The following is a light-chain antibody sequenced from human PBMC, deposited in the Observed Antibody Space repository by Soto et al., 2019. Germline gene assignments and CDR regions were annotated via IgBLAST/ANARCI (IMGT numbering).Light chain of an antibody. CDR2: DVS. J-gene: IGLJ2*01. CDR3: SSYTSSSTLVV. V-gene: IGLV2-14*01. CDR1: SSDVGGYTY. Sequence: QSALTQPASVSGSPGQSITIACTGTSSDVGGYTYVSWYQQHPGKAPQLMIYDVSNRPSGVSNRFSGSKSGNTASLTISALQGEDEADDYCSSYTSSSTLVVFGGGTTVTVL.